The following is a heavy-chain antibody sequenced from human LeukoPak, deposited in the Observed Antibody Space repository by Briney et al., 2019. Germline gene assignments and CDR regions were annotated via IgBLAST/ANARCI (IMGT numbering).Heavy chain of an antibody. Sequence: GGSLRLSCAASGFNFNSYDMHWVRQVTGKGLEWISTIGIVGDTYYAGSVKGRFTIFRENAKNSLYLQMNSLRAGDTAVYYCARGSSTSLYYFDYWGQGTLVTVSS. J-gene: IGHJ4*02. CDR3: ARGSSTSLYYFDY. D-gene: IGHD2-2*01. V-gene: IGHV3-13*01. CDR1: GFNFNSYD. CDR2: IGIVGDT.